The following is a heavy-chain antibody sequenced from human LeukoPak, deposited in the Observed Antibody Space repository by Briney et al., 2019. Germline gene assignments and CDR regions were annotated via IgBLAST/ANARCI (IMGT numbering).Heavy chain of an antibody. CDR1: GFTFDDYG. Sequence: TGGSLRLSCAASGFTFDDYGMTWVRQAPGKGLEWVSGINWSGVSTGYADSVKGRFTISRDNAKNSLYLKMNSLRVEDTAFYYCARDRGSGSYSYGYFDLWGRGTLVTVSS. CDR3: ARDRGSGSYSYGYFDL. D-gene: IGHD3-10*01. V-gene: IGHV3-20*04. CDR2: INWSGVST. J-gene: IGHJ2*01.